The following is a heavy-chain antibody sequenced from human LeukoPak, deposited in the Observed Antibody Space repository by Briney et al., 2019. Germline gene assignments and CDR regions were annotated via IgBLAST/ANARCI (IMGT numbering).Heavy chain of an antibody. J-gene: IGHJ4*02. CDR1: GYTFTSYD. D-gene: IGHD3-10*01. V-gene: IGHV1-8*01. CDR2: MNPNSGNT. Sequence: ASVKVSCKASGYTFTSYDINWVRQATGQGLEWMGWMNPNSGNTGYAQKFQGRVTMTRNTSISTAYMELSSLRSEDTAVYYCARYDPIVVRGVMGLLPPDYWGQGTLVTVSS. CDR3: ARYDPIVVRGVMGLLPPDY.